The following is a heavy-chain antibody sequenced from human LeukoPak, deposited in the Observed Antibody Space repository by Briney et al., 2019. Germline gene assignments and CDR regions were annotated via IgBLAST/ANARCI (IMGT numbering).Heavy chain of an antibody. V-gene: IGHV4-34*01. Sequence: SETLSLTCAVYGGSFSGYYWSWIRQPPGKGLEWIGEINHSGSTNYNPSLKSRVTISVDTSKNQFSLKLSSVTAADTAVYYCARACSGSYYCYYYYGMDVWGQGTTVTVSS. J-gene: IGHJ6*02. D-gene: IGHD1-26*01. CDR3: ARACSGSYYCYYYYGMDV. CDR1: GGSFSGYY. CDR2: INHSGST.